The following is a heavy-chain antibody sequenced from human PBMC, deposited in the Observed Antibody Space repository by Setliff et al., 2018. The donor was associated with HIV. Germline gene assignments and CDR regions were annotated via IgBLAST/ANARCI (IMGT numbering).Heavy chain of an antibody. CDR3: AKGPPLVISLPDF. J-gene: IGHJ4*02. Sequence: ASVKVSCKTSAGAFSNSEISWVRQAPGQGLEWMGRIVPPFGTKHYAQKFQGRVTITADDSTSTSYMELSSLISEDTALYYCAKGPPLVISLPDFWGQGTLVTVSS. CDR2: IVPPFGTK. CDR1: AGAFSNSE. D-gene: IGHD3-9*01. V-gene: IGHV1-69*13.